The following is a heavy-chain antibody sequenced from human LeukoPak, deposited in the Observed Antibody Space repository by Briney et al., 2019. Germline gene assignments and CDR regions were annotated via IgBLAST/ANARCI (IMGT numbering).Heavy chain of an antibody. D-gene: IGHD5-18*01. J-gene: IGHJ4*02. CDR1: GFTFSNYE. Sequence: GGSLRLSCAASGFTFSNYEMNWVRQAPGKGLEGVSYISSSGSTIYYAESVKGRFTIPRDNTKNSLYLQMNSLRAEDTAVYYCARDLVGRYSYGYDYWGQGTLVTVSS. CDR3: ARDLVGRYSYGYDY. V-gene: IGHV3-48*03. CDR2: ISSSGSTI.